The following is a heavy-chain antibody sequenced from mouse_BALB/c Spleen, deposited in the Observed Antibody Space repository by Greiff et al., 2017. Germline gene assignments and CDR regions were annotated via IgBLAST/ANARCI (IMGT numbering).Heavy chain of an antibody. J-gene: IGHJ3*01. CDR2: IDPENGNT. CDR1: GFNIKDYY. Sequence: EVQLQESGAELVRPGASVKLSCKASGFNIKDYYMHWVKQRPEQGLEWIGWIDPENGNTIYDPKFQGKASITADTSSNTAYLQLSSLTSEDTAVYYCARYDGYTWFDYWGQGTLVTVSA. CDR3: ARYDGYTWFDY. V-gene: IGHV14-1*02. D-gene: IGHD2-3*01.